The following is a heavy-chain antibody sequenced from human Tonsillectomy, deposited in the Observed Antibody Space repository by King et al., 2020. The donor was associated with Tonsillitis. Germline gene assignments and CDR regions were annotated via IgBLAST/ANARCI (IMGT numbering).Heavy chain of an antibody. Sequence: QITLKESGPTLVKPTQTLTLTCTFSGFSLSTSGVGVGWIRQPPGQALEWLALIYWDDDKRYSPSLKSRLTITKDTSKNQVVLTMTNMDPVDTATYYCAHKDDSSGNYYYYGMDVWGQGTTVTVSS. V-gene: IGHV2-5*02. J-gene: IGHJ6*02. CDR2: IYWDDDK. CDR3: AHKDDSSGNYYYYGMDV. D-gene: IGHD3-22*01. CDR1: GFSLSTSGVG.